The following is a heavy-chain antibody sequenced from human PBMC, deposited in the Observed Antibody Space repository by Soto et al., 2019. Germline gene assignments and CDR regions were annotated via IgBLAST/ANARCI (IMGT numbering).Heavy chain of an antibody. CDR3: ARYYYNSRGALDY. Sequence: VGALRLSCAASGCNYRRYAMGWVRQAPGKGLEWVSGISGSATNTYYADSVQGRFTVSRDNSKNTLYLQMNSLSAEDTAVYYCARYYYNSRGALDYWGQGTLVTVSS. D-gene: IGHD3-22*01. CDR2: ISGSATNT. V-gene: IGHV3-23*01. J-gene: IGHJ4*02. CDR1: GCNYRRYA.